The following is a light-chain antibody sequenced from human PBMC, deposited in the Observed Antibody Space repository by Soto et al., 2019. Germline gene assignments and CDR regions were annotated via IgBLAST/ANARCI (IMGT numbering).Light chain of an antibody. CDR1: QTFKHY. J-gene: IGKJ1*01. CDR2: TAS. Sequence: DIQMTQSPSTLSVSVGDRVTITCRASQTFKHYLAWYQQKPGKAPNLLIYTASTLKSGVPSRFSGSGSGTEFTLTISGLQPEDFATYYCQQYNSFSSFGQGTKVDIK. V-gene: IGKV1-5*03. CDR3: QQYNSFSS.